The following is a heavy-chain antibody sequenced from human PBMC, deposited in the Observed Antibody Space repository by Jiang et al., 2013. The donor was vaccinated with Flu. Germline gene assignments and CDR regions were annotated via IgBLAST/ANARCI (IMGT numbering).Heavy chain of an antibody. J-gene: IGHJ4*02. CDR2: INPGDGGT. D-gene: IGHD5-12*01. CDR3: ARPSSGAYSGYGLDY. V-gene: IGHV1-46*01. Sequence: MHWVRQAPGQGLEWMGVINPGDGGTSYAQRFQGRVTMTRDTSTSTVHMDLSSLRSEDTAVYYCARPSSGAYSGYGLDYWGQGTLVTVSS.